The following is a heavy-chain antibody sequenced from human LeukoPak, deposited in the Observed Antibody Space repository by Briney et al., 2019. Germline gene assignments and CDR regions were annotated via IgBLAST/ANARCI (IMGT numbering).Heavy chain of an antibody. V-gene: IGHV4-34*01. Sequence: SETLSLTCGVYGGSFSGYYWSWIRQPPGKGLEWIGEINHSGSTNYNPSLKSRVTISVDTSKNQFSLKLSSVTAADTAVYYCARRRGLENRTYCSSTSCRYKTPFDYWGQGTLVTVSS. J-gene: IGHJ4*02. CDR2: INHSGST. D-gene: IGHD2-2*01. CDR3: ARRRGLENRTYCSSTSCRYKTPFDY. CDR1: GGSFSGYY.